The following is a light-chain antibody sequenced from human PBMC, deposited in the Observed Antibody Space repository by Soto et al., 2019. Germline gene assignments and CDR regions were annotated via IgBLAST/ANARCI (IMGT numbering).Light chain of an antibody. CDR3: QSYDISLSGSIV. Sequence: QSVLTQPPSVSGAPGQRVTISCTGSSSNIGAGYDVQWYQQLPGTAPKVLIYGNSNRPSGVPDRFSGSKSGTSASLAITGLLAEDEADYYCQSYDISLSGSIVFGGGTKLTVL. V-gene: IGLV1-40*01. CDR2: GNS. CDR1: SSNIGAGYD. J-gene: IGLJ2*01.